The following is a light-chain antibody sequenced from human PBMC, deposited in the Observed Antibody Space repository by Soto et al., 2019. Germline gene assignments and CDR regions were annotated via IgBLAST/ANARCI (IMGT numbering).Light chain of an antibody. Sequence: ESVLTQSPGTLSLSPGERATLSCRASQSVTSSFLAWHQQKPGEAPSLLIYGASSRATGIPARFSGSWSGTDFTLTISRLEPEDFAVYYCQQYGNSPRAFGQGTKVEIK. J-gene: IGKJ1*01. V-gene: IGKV3-20*01. CDR3: QQYGNSPRA. CDR2: GAS. CDR1: QSVTSSF.